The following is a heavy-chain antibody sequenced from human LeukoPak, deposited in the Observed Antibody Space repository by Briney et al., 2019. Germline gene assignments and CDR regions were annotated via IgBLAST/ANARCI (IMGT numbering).Heavy chain of an antibody. J-gene: IGHJ4*02. D-gene: IGHD1-26*01. CDR2: ISHSGST. Sequence: KPSETLSLTCAVYGGAFSGYYWSWIRQPPGKGLEGSGEISHSGSTNYNPSLKSRVTISVDTSKNQFSLKLSSVTAADTAVYYCARGGIVGATISFDYWGQGTLVTVSS. V-gene: IGHV4-34*01. CDR1: GGAFSGYY. CDR3: ARGGIVGATISFDY.